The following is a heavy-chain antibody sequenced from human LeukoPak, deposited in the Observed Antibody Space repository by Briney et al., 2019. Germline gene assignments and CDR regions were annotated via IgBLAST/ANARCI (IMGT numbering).Heavy chain of an antibody. CDR2: ISYGGSNK. CDR1: GFTFSSYA. CDR3: ARDPWGGEGITIFGVVIIGGSFDY. Sequence: WGSLRLSCAASGFTFSSYAMHWVRQAPGKGLEWVADISYGGSNKYYAYSVRGRYTISRDNSKNTLYLQRNSLRAEDAAVYHSARDPWGGEGITIFGVVIIGGSFDYWGQGTLVTVSS. J-gene: IGHJ4*02. V-gene: IGHV3-30-3*01. D-gene: IGHD3-3*01.